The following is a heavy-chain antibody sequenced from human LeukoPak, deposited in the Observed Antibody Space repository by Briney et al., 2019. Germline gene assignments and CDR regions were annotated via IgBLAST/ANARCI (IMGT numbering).Heavy chain of an antibody. CDR3: ARGRGWQLLWDGYYFDY. J-gene: IGHJ4*01. V-gene: IGHV4-30-4*01. CDR1: GGSISSGDYY. Sequence: PSETLSLTCTVSGGSISSGDYYWSWIRQPPGKGLEGIGYIYYSGSTYYNPSLKSRVTISVDTSKNQFSLKLSSVTAADTAVYYCARGRGWQLLWDGYYFDYWGQGTLVTVSS. CDR2: IYYSGST. D-gene: IGHD2-15*01.